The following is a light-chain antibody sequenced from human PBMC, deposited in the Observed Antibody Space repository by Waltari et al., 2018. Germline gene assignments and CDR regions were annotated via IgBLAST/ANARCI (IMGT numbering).Light chain of an antibody. J-gene: IGLJ3*02. CDR2: DVT. Sequence: QSALTQPASVSGSPGQSITISCTGISSAVGSSDSVSWYQDHPGQAPKVIIYDVTNRPSGVSARFSGSKSGNTASLTISGLQPEDEGDYYCSSQSSDNVVLFGGGTKVTVL. CDR3: SSQSSDNVVL. CDR1: SSAVGSSDS. V-gene: IGLV2-14*03.